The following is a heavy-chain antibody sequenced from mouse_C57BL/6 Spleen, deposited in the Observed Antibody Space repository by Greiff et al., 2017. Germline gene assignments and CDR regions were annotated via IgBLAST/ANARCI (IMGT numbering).Heavy chain of an antibody. CDR1: GYSFTSYY. Sequence: QVQLQQSGPELVKPGASVKISCKASGYSFTSYYIHWVKQRPGQGLEWIGWIYPGSGNTKYNEKFKGKATLTADTSSSTAYMQLSSLTSEDSAVYYCARSITTVVADYWGQGTTLTVSS. V-gene: IGHV1-66*01. D-gene: IGHD1-1*01. CDR2: IYPGSGNT. CDR3: ARSITTVVADY. J-gene: IGHJ2*01.